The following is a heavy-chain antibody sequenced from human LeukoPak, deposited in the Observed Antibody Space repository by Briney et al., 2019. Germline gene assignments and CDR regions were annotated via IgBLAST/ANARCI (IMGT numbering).Heavy chain of an antibody. Sequence: GGSLRLSCAASGFTFSNDGMSWVRQAPGKGLEWVSGISGSGGSTYYADSVKGRFTISRDNSKNTLYLQMNSLRAGDTAVYYCAKAMGATLFDYWGQGTLVTVSS. CDR1: GFTFSNDG. CDR3: AKAMGATLFDY. V-gene: IGHV3-23*01. CDR2: ISGSGGST. D-gene: IGHD1-26*01. J-gene: IGHJ4*02.